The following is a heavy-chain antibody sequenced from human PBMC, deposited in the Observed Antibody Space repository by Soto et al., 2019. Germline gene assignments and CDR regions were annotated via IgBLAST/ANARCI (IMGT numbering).Heavy chain of an antibody. CDR2: ISYDGSNK. J-gene: IGHJ6*02. CDR3: AKGQPYIAARLPLPKSNYYYYGMDV. V-gene: IGHV3-30*18. CDR1: GFTFSSYG. Sequence: PGGSLRLSCAASGFTFSSYGMHWVRQAPGKGLEWVAVISYDGSNKYYADSVKGRFTISRDNSKNTLYLQMNSLRAEDTAVYYCAKGQPYIAARLPLPKSNYYYYGMDVWGQGTTVTRLL. D-gene: IGHD6-6*01.